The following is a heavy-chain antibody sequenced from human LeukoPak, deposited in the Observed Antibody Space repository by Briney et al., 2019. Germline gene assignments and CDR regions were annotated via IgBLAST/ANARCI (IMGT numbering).Heavy chain of an antibody. CDR2: IYYSGST. CDR3: ARLTVLGHHFDL. Sequence: PSQTLSLTCTVSGGSISSGGYCWSWIRQHPGKGLEWIGYIYYSGSTYYNPSLKSRVTISVDTSKNQFSLKLSSVTAADTAVYYCARLTVLGHHFDLWGRGTLVTVSS. J-gene: IGHJ2*01. CDR1: GGSISSGGYC. V-gene: IGHV4-31*03. D-gene: IGHD2-8*01.